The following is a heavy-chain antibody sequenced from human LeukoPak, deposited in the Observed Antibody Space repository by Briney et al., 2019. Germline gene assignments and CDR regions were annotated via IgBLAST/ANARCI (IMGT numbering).Heavy chain of an antibody. Sequence: GGSLRLSCAASGFTFSSYSMNWVRQAPGKGLEWVSYISSSSSTIYYADSVKGRFTISRDNAKNSLYLQMNSLRAEDTAVYYCARGGGATPCFYGGQGTLVTVSS. V-gene: IGHV3-48*01. J-gene: IGHJ4*02. CDR2: ISSSSSTI. D-gene: IGHD1-26*01. CDR1: GFTFSSYS. CDR3: ARGGGATPCFY.